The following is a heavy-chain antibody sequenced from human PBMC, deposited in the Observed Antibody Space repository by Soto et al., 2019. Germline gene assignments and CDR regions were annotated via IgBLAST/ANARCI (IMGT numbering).Heavy chain of an antibody. CDR1: GDSVSGNSAA. D-gene: IGHD3-16*01. V-gene: IGHV6-1*01. CDR3: AREFPYYVSSDSYLDY. J-gene: IGHJ4*02. CDR2: TYYRSRWYN. Sequence: LSQTLSLTCAISGDSVSGNSAAWNWIRQSPSRGLEWLGRTYYRSRWYNDYAVSVKSRITVTPDTSKNQFSLHLNSVTPEDTAVYYXAREFPYYVSSDSYLDYWGQGALVTVSS.